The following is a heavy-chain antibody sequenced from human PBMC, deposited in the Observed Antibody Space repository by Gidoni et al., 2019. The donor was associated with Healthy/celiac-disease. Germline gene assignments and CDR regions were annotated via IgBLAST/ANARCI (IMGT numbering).Heavy chain of an antibody. CDR3: VSGTTLTSLDY. D-gene: IGHD1-1*01. CDR1: GFTFSSYA. CDR2: ISYDGSNK. V-gene: IGHV3-30*01. J-gene: IGHJ4*02. Sequence: QVQLVESGGGVVQPGRSLRLSCAASGFTFSSYAMHWVRQAPGKGLEWVAVISYDGSNKYYADSVKGRFTISRDNSKNTLYLQMNSLRAEDTAVYYCVSGTTLTSLDYWGQGTLVTVSS.